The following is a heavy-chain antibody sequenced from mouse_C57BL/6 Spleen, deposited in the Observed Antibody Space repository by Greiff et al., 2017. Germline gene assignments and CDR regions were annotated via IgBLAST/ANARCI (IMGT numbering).Heavy chain of an antibody. CDR1: GYTFTDYE. D-gene: IGHD3-2*02. V-gene: IGHV1-15*01. CDR2: IDPETGGT. CDR3: TRFPGSGFYYFDY. J-gene: IGHJ2*01. Sequence: VQLQQSGAELVRPGASVTLSCKASGYTFTDYEMHWVKQTPVHGLEWIGAIDPETGGTAYNQKFKGKAILTADKSSSTAYMELRSLTSEDSAVYYCTRFPGSGFYYFDYWGQGTTLTVSS.